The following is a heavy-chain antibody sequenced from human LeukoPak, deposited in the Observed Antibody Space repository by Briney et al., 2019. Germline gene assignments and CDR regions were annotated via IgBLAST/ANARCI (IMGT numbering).Heavy chain of an antibody. CDR2: IYYSGST. CDR1: GDSISSGRNY. J-gene: IGHJ4*02. Sequence: SETLSLTCTVPGDSISSGRNYWAWIRQTPGKGLEWIASIYYSGSTSYNPSLSSRVSISVDTSKNQVSLKMKSVTDTDSAVYYCARHLSGTTMSHYFDFWGQGTLVPVSS. D-gene: IGHD3-10*02. V-gene: IGHV4-39*01. CDR3: ARHLSGTTMSHYFDF.